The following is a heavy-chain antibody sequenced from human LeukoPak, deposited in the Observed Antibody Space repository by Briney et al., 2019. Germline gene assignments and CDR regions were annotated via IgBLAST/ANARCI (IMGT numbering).Heavy chain of an antibody. V-gene: IGHV3-53*01. J-gene: IGHJ4*02. CDR3: ARVSNGLVSSRWYYFDY. CDR1: GFTFSSYA. D-gene: IGHD6-13*01. CDR2: IYAGGST. Sequence: GGSLRLSCAASGFTFSSYAMSWVRQAPGKGLEWVSIIYAGGSTYYTDSVKGRFTISRDNSKNTLYLQMNSLRAEDTAVYYCARVSNGLVSSRWYYFDYWRQETLVTVSS.